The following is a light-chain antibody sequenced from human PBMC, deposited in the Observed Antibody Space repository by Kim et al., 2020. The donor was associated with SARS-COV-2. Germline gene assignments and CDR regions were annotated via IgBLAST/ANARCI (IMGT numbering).Light chain of an antibody. Sequence: DIQMTQSPSTLSASVGTRVTITCRASQSISNNLAWYQQKPGKAPKVLIYKASSLESGVPSRFSGSGSGTEFTLTISSLQPDDFAPYYCQHYNGYPLTFGGGTKVDIK. J-gene: IGKJ4*01. CDR2: KAS. CDR1: QSISNN. CDR3: QHYNGYPLT. V-gene: IGKV1-5*03.